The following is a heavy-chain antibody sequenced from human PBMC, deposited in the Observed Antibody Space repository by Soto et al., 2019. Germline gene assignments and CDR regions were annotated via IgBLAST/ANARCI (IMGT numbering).Heavy chain of an antibody. V-gene: IGHV3-48*03. CDR3: AYGGSCDY. Sequence: EVQLVEYGGGLVQPGGSLRLSCAASGFSFNTYEMNWVRQAPGKGLEWVSYISTSGSTIYYADSVKGRFTISIDNGKNSLYLQMNSLRADDTAVYYCAYGGSCDYWGQGTQVTVSS. D-gene: IGHD1-26*01. CDR2: ISTSGSTI. J-gene: IGHJ4*02. CDR1: GFSFNTYE.